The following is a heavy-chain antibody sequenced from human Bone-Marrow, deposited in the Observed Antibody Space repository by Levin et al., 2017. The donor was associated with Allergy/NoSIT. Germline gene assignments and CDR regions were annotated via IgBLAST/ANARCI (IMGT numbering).Heavy chain of an antibody. CDR3: ARDAEGVVALRYYYYYMDD. Sequence: ASVKVSCKASGYTFIGYYIHWVRQAPGQGPEWMGRINPDSDVTDYAPKFRGRVTMTADTSITTAYMELSSLRSDDTAVYFCARDAEGVVALRYYYYYMDDWGTGTTVTVSS. D-gene: IGHD2-15*01. V-gene: IGHV1-2*02. CDR1: GYTFIGYY. J-gene: IGHJ6*03. CDR2: INPDSDVT.